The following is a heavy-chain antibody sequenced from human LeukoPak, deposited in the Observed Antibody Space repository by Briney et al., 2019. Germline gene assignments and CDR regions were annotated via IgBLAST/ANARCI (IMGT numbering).Heavy chain of an antibody. D-gene: IGHD1-26*01. CDR3: ARERGRGRDSPWFDC. V-gene: IGHV3-53*01. Sequence: QLGGSLRLSCAASGFIVSGDFMSWVRQAPGKGLEWVSVIYSDGSTYYADSVKGRFTISRDNSKNTLDLQMTGLRAEDTVVYYCARERGRGRDSPWFDCWGQGTLVTVSS. CDR2: IYSDGST. CDR1: GFIVSGDF. J-gene: IGHJ4*02.